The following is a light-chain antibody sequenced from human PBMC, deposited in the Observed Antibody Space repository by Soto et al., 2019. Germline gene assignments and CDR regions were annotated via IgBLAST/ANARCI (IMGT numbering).Light chain of an antibody. V-gene: IGLV2-14*01. CDR2: DVS. CDR3: SSYTSSGTYV. Sequence: QSALTQPASVSGSPGQSITISCTGTSSDVGGYEFVSWYQQHPDNAPKLIIYDVSDRPSGESSRFSGSKSANTASLTISGLQAEDEADYYCSSYTSSGTYVFGTGTKDTVL. CDR1: SSDVGGYEF. J-gene: IGLJ1*01.